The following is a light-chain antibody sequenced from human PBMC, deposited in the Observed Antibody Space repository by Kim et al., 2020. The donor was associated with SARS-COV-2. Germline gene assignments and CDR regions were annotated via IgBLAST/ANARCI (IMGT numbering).Light chain of an antibody. J-gene: IGKJ1*01. CDR1: QSVSSSY. CDR3: QQYGSSPWT. Sequence: SPGERATLSCRASQSVSSSYLAWYQQKPGQAPRLFIYGASSRATGIPDRFSGSGSGTDFTLTISRLEPEDFAVYYCQQYGSSPWTFGQGTKVDIK. CDR2: GAS. V-gene: IGKV3-20*01.